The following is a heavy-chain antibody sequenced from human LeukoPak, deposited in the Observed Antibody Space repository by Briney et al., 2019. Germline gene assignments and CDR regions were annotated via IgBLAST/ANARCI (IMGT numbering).Heavy chain of an antibody. J-gene: IGHJ4*02. D-gene: IGHD6-6*01. Sequence: RGESLKISCKSSGYSFTNYWIGWVRQMPGKGLEWMGIIYPGDSNTRYSPSFQGQVTISADNSISTAYLQWSSLKASDTAIYYCARHVSLSSSASYFDYWGQGTLVTVSS. CDR1: GYSFTNYW. CDR3: ARHVSLSSSASYFDY. CDR2: IYPGDSNT. V-gene: IGHV5-51*01.